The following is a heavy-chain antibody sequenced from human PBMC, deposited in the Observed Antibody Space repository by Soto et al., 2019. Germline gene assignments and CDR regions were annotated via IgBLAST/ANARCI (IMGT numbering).Heavy chain of an antibody. V-gene: IGHV1-2*02. CDR3: ARASIVVVPAAIGY. D-gene: IGHD2-2*01. CDR2: INPNSGGT. CDR1: GYMFSSYD. Sequence: ASVKVSCKASGYMFSSYDIIWVRQAPGQGLEWMGWINPNSGGTNYAQKFQGRVTMTRDTSISTAYMELSRLRSDDTAVYYCARASIVVVPAAIGYWGQGTLVTVSS. J-gene: IGHJ4*02.